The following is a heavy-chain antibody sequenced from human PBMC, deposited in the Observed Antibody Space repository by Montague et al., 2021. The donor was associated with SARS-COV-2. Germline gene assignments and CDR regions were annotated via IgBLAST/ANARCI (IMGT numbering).Heavy chain of an antibody. D-gene: IGHD3-9*01. CDR3: ARTYYDILTGYYTYDY. CDR2: IDGDDDK. V-gene: IGHV2-70*01. Sequence: PALVKPTQTLTLTCTFSGFSLSTSGMCVSWIRQPPGKALEWLALIDGDDDKYYSTSLKTRLTISKDTSKNQVVLTMTNMDPVDTATYYCARTYYDILTGYYTYDYWGQGTLVTVSS. J-gene: IGHJ4*02. CDR1: GFSLSTSGMC.